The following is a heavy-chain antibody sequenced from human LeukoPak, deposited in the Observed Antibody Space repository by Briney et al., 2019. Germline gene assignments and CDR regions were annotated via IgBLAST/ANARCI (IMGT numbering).Heavy chain of an antibody. Sequence: ASVKVSCKASGYTFNRYGISWVRQAPGQGLEWMGWIDPNSGGTNFAQKFQGRVTMTRDTSISTAYMEVSSLTSDDTAMFYCARDPPGTTAFDLWGQGTMVTVSS. CDR2: IDPNSGGT. V-gene: IGHV1-2*02. D-gene: IGHD1-1*01. J-gene: IGHJ3*01. CDR1: GYTFNRYG. CDR3: ARDPPGTTAFDL.